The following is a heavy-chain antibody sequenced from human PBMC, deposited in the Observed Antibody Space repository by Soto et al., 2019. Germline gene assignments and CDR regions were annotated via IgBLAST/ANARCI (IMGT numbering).Heavy chain of an antibody. D-gene: IGHD6-13*01. V-gene: IGHV3-7*01. CDR3: ARASSPDQTAAGVGTS. CDR2: INRDGSEK. Sequence: DVQLVESGGGLVQPGGSLRLSCAASGFNFGVFWMGWVRQAPGKGLEWVADINRDGSEKFYVDSVKGRFTISRDNAKTSLDLQMYSLTVEDTAVYYYARASSPDQTAAGVGTSWGRGTLVTVSS. CDR1: GFNFGVFW. J-gene: IGHJ5*02.